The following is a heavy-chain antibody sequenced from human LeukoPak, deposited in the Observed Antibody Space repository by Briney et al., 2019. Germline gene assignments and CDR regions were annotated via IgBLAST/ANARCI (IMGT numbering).Heavy chain of an antibody. J-gene: IGHJ4*02. D-gene: IGHD3-3*01. CDR3: ARGGGDFWNGYFGFCDS. CDR2: INHSGST. Sequence: SETLSLTCVVSGGSFSGYYWSWIRQPPGKGLEWIGEINHSGSTNYNPSLKSRVTISVDTSKNQFSLRLSSVTAADTALYYCARGGGDFWNGYFGFCDSWGQGTLVTVSS. CDR1: GGSFSGYY. V-gene: IGHV4-34*01.